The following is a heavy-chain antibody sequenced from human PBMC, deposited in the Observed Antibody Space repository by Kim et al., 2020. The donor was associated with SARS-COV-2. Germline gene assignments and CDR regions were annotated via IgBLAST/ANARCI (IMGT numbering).Heavy chain of an antibody. CDR1: GFTVSSNY. CDR2: IYSGGST. J-gene: IGHJ6*02. CDR3: ARDGGNDSENPYYYGMDV. D-gene: IGHD1-1*01. Sequence: GGSLRLSCAASGFTVSSNYMSWVRQAPGKGLEWVSVIYSGGSTYYADSVKGRFTISRHNSKNTLYLQMNSLRAEDTAVYYCARDGGNDSENPYYYGMDVWGQGTTVTVSS. V-gene: IGHV3-53*04.